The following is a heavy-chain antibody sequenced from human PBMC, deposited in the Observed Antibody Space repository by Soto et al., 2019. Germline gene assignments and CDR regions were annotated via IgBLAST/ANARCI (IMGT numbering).Heavy chain of an antibody. CDR3: ASRRYYYDTSFDY. CDR2: IIPIFGTA. V-gene: IGHV1-69*13. J-gene: IGHJ4*02. Sequence: SVKVSCKASGGTFSSYAISWVRQAPGQGLEWMGGIIPIFGTANYAQKFQGRVTITADESTSTAYMELSSLRSEDTAVYYCASRRYYYDTSFDYWGQGTLVTVSS. D-gene: IGHD3-22*01. CDR1: GGTFSSYA.